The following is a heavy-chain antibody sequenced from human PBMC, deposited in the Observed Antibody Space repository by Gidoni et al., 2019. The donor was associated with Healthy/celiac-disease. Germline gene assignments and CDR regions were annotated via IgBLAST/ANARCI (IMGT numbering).Heavy chain of an antibody. CDR3: ARDYYDSSGYPTPEDAFDI. Sequence: QVQLVQSGAEVKKPGASVKVSCKASGYTFTSYYMHWVRQAPGQGLEWMGIINPSGGSTSYAQKFQGRVTMTRDTSTSTVYMELSSLRSEDTAVYYCARDYYDSSGYPTPEDAFDIWGQGTMVTVSS. D-gene: IGHD3-22*01. CDR1: GYTFTSYY. V-gene: IGHV1-46*01. CDR2: INPSGGST. J-gene: IGHJ3*02.